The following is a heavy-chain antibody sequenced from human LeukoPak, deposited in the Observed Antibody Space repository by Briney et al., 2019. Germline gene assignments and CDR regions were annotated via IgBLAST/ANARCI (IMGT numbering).Heavy chain of an antibody. CDR2: FSGSGGST. CDR3: AKDLEDIVVVPAALFYYYYYYMDV. V-gene: IGHV3-23*01. J-gene: IGHJ6*03. D-gene: IGHD2-2*01. CDR1: GFTFSNYA. Sequence: GGSLRLSCAASGFTFSNYAMSWVRQAPGKGLEWVSAFSGSGGSTYYADSVKGRFTISRDNSKNTLYLQMNSLRAEDTAVYYRAKDLEDIVVVPAALFYYYYYYMDVWGKGTTVTVSS.